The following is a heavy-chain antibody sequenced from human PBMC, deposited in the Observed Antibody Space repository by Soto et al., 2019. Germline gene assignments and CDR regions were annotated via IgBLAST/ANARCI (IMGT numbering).Heavy chain of an antibody. Sequence: GSLRLRCAASGFTCSSYAISLVRQAPGKGREWDSAISGSVGSTYYADSVKGRFTISRDNSKNTLYLQMNSLRAEDTAVYYCAKNKRVSGNNWFDPWGQGTLVTVSS. D-gene: IGHD3-10*01. CDR3: AKNKRVSGNNWFDP. J-gene: IGHJ5*02. V-gene: IGHV3-23*01. CDR1: GFTCSSYA. CDR2: ISGSVGST.